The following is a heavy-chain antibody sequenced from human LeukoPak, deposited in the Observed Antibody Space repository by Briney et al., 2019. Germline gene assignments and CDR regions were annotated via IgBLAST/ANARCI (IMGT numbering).Heavy chain of an antibody. D-gene: IGHD3-9*01. CDR1: GFTFSDYY. V-gene: IGHV3-11*01. Sequence: GGSLRLSCAAYGFTFSDYYMSWIRQAPGKGMEWVSYISSSGSTIYYADSGKGRFTISRDNAKNSLYLQMNSLRAEDTAVYYCAREDYDILTGYYYWGQGTLVTVSS. J-gene: IGHJ4*02. CDR2: ISSSGSTI. CDR3: AREDYDILTGYYY.